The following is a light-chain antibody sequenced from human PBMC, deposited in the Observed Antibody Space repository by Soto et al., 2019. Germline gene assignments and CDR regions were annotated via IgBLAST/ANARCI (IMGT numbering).Light chain of an antibody. CDR3: LQYRSFPRT. V-gene: IGKV1-5*01. Sequence: DIQMTQSPSTLSASVGDRVTITCRASQTFSDWLAWYQQKPGEAPRLLISDVSHLESGVPSRFSGSGSGREFTLTISSLQPEDFATYYCLQYRSFPRTFGQGTKVDIK. J-gene: IGKJ1*01. CDR2: DVS. CDR1: QTFSDW.